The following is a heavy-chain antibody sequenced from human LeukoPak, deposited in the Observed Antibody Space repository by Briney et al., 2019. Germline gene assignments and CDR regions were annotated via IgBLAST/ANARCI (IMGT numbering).Heavy chain of an antibody. Sequence: ASVKVSCKASGYTFTSYDINWVRQATGQGLEWMGWMNPNSGNTGYAQKFQGRVTITRNTSISTAYMELSSLRSEDTAVYYCARGGYYYGSGSYYFADWFDPWGQGTLVTVSS. CDR1: GYTFTSYD. J-gene: IGHJ5*02. V-gene: IGHV1-8*03. CDR2: MNPNSGNT. CDR3: ARGGYYYGSGSYYFADWFDP. D-gene: IGHD3-10*01.